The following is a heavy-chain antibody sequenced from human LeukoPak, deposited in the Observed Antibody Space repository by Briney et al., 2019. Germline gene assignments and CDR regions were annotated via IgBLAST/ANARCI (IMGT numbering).Heavy chain of an antibody. V-gene: IGHV3-48*03. CDR1: GFNFSTYE. D-gene: IGHD6-13*01. J-gene: IGHJ6*02. CDR2: ISSGGRIT. Sequence: GGSLRLSCAAVGFNFSTYEVNWVRQAPGKGLGWVSYISSGGRITHYADSVKGRFTISRDNGKNSLYLQMNSLRVEDTALYYCARLAARGGIQLGMDVWGQGTTVTVSS. CDR3: ARLAARGGIQLGMDV.